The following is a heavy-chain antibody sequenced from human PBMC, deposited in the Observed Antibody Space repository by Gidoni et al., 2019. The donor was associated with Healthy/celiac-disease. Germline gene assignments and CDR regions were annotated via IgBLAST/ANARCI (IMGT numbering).Heavy chain of an antibody. CDR3: ARSSRGYCTNGVCYPNWFDP. Sequence: QVQLVESGGGLVKPGGSLRLSCAASGFTFSDSYMRWLRQAPGKGLEWVSYISSSGSTIYYADSVKGRFTISRDNAKNSLYLQMNSLRAEDTAVYYCARSSRGYCTNGVCYPNWFDPWGQGTLVTVSS. J-gene: IGHJ5*02. V-gene: IGHV3-11*01. D-gene: IGHD2-8*01. CDR1: GFTFSDSY. CDR2: ISSSGSTI.